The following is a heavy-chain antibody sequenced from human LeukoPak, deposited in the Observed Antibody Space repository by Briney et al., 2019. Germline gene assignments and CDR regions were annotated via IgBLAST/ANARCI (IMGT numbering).Heavy chain of an antibody. CDR1: GYSISSGYY. CDR2: IYHSGST. D-gene: IGHD2-2*01. CDR3: ARDQLVVVPAAMRGNFDY. V-gene: IGHV4-38-2*02. Sequence: SETPSLTCAVSGYSISSGYYWGWIRQPPGKGLEWIGSIYHSGSTYYNPSLKSRVTISVDTSKNQFSLKLSSVTAADTAVYYCARDQLVVVPAAMRGNFDYWGQGTLVTVSS. J-gene: IGHJ4*02.